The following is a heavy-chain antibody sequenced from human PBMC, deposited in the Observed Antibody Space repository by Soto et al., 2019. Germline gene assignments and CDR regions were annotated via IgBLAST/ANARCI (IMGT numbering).Heavy chain of an antibody. CDR3: ARGHALEWLGWFDP. V-gene: IGHV4-61*01. J-gene: IGHJ5*02. CDR2: IYYSGST. CDR1: GGSVSSGSYY. Sequence: QVQLQESGPGLVKPSETLSLTCTVSGGSVSSGSYYWSWIRQPPGKGLEWIGYIYYSGSTNYNPSLKSRVTISVDTSKNQFSLKLSSVTAADTAVYYCARGHALEWLGWFDPWGQGTLVTVSS. D-gene: IGHD3-3*01.